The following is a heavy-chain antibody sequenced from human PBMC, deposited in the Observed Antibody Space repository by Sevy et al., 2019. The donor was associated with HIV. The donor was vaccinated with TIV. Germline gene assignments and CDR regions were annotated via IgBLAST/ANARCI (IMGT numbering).Heavy chain of an antibody. V-gene: IGHV3-49*04. D-gene: IGHD5-18*01. J-gene: IGHJ6*02. Sequence: GGSLRLSCTASGFTFGDYAMSWVRQAPGKGLEWVGFIRSKAYGGTTEYAASVKGGFTISRDDSKSIAYLQMNSLKTEDTAVYYCTRDPDTGSHGMDVWGQGTTVTVSS. CDR3: TRDPDTGSHGMDV. CDR1: GFTFGDYA. CDR2: IRSKAYGGTT.